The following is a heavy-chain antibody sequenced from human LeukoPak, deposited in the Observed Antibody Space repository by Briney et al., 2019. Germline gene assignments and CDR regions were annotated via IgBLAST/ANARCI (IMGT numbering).Heavy chain of an antibody. Sequence: ASVKVSCKASGGTFSSYAISWVRQAPGQGLEWMGGIIPIFGTANYAQRFQGRVTITADKSTSTAYMELSSLRSEDTAVYYCAREVAYGDYASFDYWGQGTLVTVSS. D-gene: IGHD4-17*01. CDR3: AREVAYGDYASFDY. CDR2: IIPIFGTA. J-gene: IGHJ4*02. V-gene: IGHV1-69*06. CDR1: GGTFSSYA.